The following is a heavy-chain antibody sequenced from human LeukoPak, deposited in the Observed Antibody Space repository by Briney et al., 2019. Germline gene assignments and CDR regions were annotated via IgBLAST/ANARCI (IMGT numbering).Heavy chain of an antibody. J-gene: IGHJ4*02. D-gene: IGHD6-19*01. CDR1: GGSISSSSYY. CDR2: IYYSGST. Sequence: KPSETLSLTCTVSGGSISSSSYYWGWIRQPPGKGLEWIGSIYYSGSTHYNPSLKSRVTISVDTSKNQFSLKLSSVTAADTAVYYCARDRGTGYSSGWYPVNWGQGTLVTVSS. CDR3: ARDRGTGYSSGWYPVN. V-gene: IGHV4-39*07.